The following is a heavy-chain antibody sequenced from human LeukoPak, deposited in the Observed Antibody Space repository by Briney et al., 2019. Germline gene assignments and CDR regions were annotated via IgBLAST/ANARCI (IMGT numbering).Heavy chain of an antibody. D-gene: IGHD3-10*01. V-gene: IGHV3-30*03. Sequence: PGGSLRLSCAASGFTFSSYGMHWVRQAPGKGLEWVAVISYDGSNKYYADSVKGRFTISRDNAKNSLYLQMNSLRPEDTAVYYCVSYYTFDYWGQGALVTVSS. CDR3: VSYYTFDY. CDR1: GFTFSSYG. CDR2: ISYDGSNK. J-gene: IGHJ4*02.